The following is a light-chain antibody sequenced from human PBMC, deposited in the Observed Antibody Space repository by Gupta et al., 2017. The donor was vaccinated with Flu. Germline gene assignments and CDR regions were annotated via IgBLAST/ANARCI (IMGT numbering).Light chain of an antibody. CDR1: RGDIGDYKY. J-gene: IGLJ1*01. Sequence: SITISCTGTRGDIGDYKYVSWYQQFPGKAPNLIISEVSYRPSGVSSRFSGSKSGNTASLTISGLQAEDEADYYCSSYSTSNTLVFGTGTQVT. CDR2: EVS. CDR3: SSYSTSNTLV. V-gene: IGLV2-14*01.